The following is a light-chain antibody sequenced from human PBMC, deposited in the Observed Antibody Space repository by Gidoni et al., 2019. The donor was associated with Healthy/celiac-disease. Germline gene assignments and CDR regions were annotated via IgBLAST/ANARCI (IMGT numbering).Light chain of an antibody. Sequence: AIQMTQSPSSLSASLGDRVTITCRASQGSRNDLGWYQQKPGKAPKLLIYAASSLQSGVPSRFSGSGSGTDFTLTISSLQPEDFATYYCLQDYNYPFTFGPGTKVDIK. CDR3: LQDYNYPFT. V-gene: IGKV1-6*01. J-gene: IGKJ3*01. CDR2: AAS. CDR1: QGSRND.